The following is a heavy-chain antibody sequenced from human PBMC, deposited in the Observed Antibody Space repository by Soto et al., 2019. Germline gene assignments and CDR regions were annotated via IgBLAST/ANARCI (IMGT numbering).Heavy chain of an antibody. CDR1: GFTFRKFG. J-gene: IGHJ4*02. Sequence: QVQVVESGGGVVQPGRSLRLSCAASGFTFRKFGMHWVRQAPGKGLEWEAVVWHDGTNKYYGDFVEGRFTISRDNSKNTVYLQMNSLRAEDTAVYYCARDRGKDEAIDYWGQGTLVTVSS. CDR2: VWHDGTNK. CDR3: ARDRGKDEAIDY. V-gene: IGHV3-33*01.